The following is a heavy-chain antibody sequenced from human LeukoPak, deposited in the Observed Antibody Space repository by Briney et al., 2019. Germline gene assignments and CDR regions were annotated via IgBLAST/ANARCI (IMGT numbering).Heavy chain of an antibody. CDR2: INHSGST. CDR1: GGSFSGYY. V-gene: IGHV4-34*01. Sequence: SETLSLTCAISGGSFSGYYWNWIRQSPGKGLEWIGEINHSGSTHYNPSLKSRVTISVDTSQKQFSLRLTSVTAADTAVYYCARGRYLTTSGGAAAGFLDYWGQGSLVTVST. CDR3: ARGRYLTTSGGAAAGFLDY. D-gene: IGHD6-13*01. J-gene: IGHJ4*02.